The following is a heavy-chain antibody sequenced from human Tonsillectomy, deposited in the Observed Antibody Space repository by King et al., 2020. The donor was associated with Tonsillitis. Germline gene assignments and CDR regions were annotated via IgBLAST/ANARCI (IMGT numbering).Heavy chain of an antibody. CDR3: ARDKWNYYDSSGYYYLDY. D-gene: IGHD3-22*01. J-gene: IGHJ4*02. Sequence: VQLVESGGGVVQPGRSLRLSCAASGFTLSSYGMHWVRQAPGKGLEGVAVIWYDGSNEYYADSVKGRFTISRDNSKNTLYLHMNSLRAEDTAVYYCARDKWNYYDSSGYYYLDYWGQGTLVTVSS. CDR1: GFTLSSYG. V-gene: IGHV3-33*08. CDR2: IWYDGSNE.